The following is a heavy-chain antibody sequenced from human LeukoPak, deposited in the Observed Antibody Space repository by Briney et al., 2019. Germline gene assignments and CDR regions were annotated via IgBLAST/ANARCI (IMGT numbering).Heavy chain of an antibody. CDR2: ISGSGGST. D-gene: IGHD3-22*01. CDR1: GFTFSTYA. CDR3: ARDSDDDTINGAVVATEIDY. Sequence: GGSLRLSCAASGFTFSTYAMSWVRQAPGKGLEWVSIISGSGGSTYYADSVKGRFTISRDNSKNTLYLQMNSLRAEDTAIYYCARDSDDDTINGAVVATEIDYWGQGSLVSVSS. J-gene: IGHJ4*02. V-gene: IGHV3-23*01.